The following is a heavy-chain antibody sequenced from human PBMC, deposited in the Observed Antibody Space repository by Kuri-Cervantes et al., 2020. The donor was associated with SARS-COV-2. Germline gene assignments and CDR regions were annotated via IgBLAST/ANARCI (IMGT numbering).Heavy chain of an antibody. J-gene: IGHJ5*02. Sequence: GESLKISCAASGITVNSNYMRWVRQAPGKGLEWVSIIYTGGDTYYADSVKGRFTIARDISKNTLYLQLNSLKNEDTAVYYCARVTVTMIVVGYWFDLWGQGTLVTVSS. V-gene: IGHV3-53*01. CDR3: ARVTVTMIVVGYWFDL. CDR2: IYTGGDT. D-gene: IGHD3-22*01. CDR1: GITVNSNY.